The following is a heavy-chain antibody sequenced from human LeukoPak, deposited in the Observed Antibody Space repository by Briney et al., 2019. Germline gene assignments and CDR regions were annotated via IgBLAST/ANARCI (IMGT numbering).Heavy chain of an antibody. D-gene: IGHD3-10*01. Sequence: TGGSLRLSCAASGFTFSSYWTSWVRQAPGKGLEWVANIKQDGSEKYYVDSVKGRFTISRDNAKNSLYLQMNSLRAEDTAVYYCARGYYYGSGIFDYWGQGTLVTVSS. J-gene: IGHJ4*02. CDR2: IKQDGSEK. V-gene: IGHV3-7*01. CDR3: ARGYYYGSGIFDY. CDR1: GFTFSSYW.